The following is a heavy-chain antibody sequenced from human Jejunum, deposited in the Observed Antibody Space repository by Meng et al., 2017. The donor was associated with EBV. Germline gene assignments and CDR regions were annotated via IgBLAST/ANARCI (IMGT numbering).Heavy chain of an antibody. D-gene: IGHD1/OR15-1a*01. CDR3: AKLTRA. CDR2: IGGSGGAT. V-gene: IGHV3-23*04. CDR1: GFTFSSSA. Sequence: GQRVGPGGGVVHPAGSLRLSCAASGFTFSSSAMSWVRQAPGKVLEWVSSIGGSGGATYYADSVKGRFTISRDNSKSTLYLQMNSLRAEDTAVYYCAKLTRAWGQGTLVTVSS. J-gene: IGHJ5*02.